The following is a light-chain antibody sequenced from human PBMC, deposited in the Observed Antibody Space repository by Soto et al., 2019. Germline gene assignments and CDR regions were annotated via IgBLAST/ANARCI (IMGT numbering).Light chain of an antibody. J-gene: IGKJ5*01. CDR1: QDISNY. CDR3: QQYDNLIT. Sequence: DIAPIQSPPSLSAAILSRGAIXCQASQDISNYLNWYQQKPGKAPKLLIYDASNLETGVPSRFSGSGSGTDFTFTISSLQPEDIATYYCQQYDNLITFGQGTRL. V-gene: IGKV1-33*01. CDR2: DAS.